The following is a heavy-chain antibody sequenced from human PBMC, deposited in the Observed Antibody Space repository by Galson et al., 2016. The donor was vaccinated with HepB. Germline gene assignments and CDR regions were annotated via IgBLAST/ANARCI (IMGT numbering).Heavy chain of an antibody. Sequence: SVKVSCKASGYTFTNYGITWVRQAPGQGLEWMGGIIPAFGTPKYAQKFQGRVTIAADDSASPLSLDLSSLRPDDTAIYCCSRAVWNSFSVWGQGTVVTVSS. D-gene: IGHD1-1*01. CDR2: IIPAFGTP. CDR3: SRAVWNSFSV. CDR1: GYTFTNYG. V-gene: IGHV1-69*13. J-gene: IGHJ3*01.